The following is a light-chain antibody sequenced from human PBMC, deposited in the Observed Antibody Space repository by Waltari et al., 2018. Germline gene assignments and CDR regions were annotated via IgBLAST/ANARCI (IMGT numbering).Light chain of an antibody. Sequence: QYVLTQPPSVSAAPGQKVTISCSGSSSNIGNYFVSWYHQLPGATPNILIYDNKKRPSGIPYRCSASKSGTSATLDITGLQIGDEADYYCATWDNSLTAVVFGGGTKLTVL. CDR3: ATWDNSLTAVV. V-gene: IGLV1-51*01. CDR2: DNK. J-gene: IGLJ2*01. CDR1: SSNIGNYF.